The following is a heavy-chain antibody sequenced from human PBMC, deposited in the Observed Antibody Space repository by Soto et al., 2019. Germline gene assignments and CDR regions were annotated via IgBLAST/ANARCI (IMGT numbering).Heavy chain of an antibody. CDR1: GVTFSSDS. CDR2: ISSRGDDI. V-gene: IGHV3-21*04. CDR3: AKVPLMQLVGDAFDI. D-gene: IGHD6-6*01. Sequence: GGSLRLSCAVSGVTFSSDSMNWVRQAPGKGLEWVSSISSRGDDIHYADSVKGRFTISRDNAGNTLYLQMNSLRAEDTAVYYCAKVPLMQLVGDAFDIWGQGTMVTVSS. J-gene: IGHJ3*02.